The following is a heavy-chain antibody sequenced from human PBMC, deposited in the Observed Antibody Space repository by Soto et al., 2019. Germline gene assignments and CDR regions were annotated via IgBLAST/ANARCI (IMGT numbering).Heavy chain of an antibody. CDR3: AREFSAYYDFWSGPRGWFDP. CDR1: GGSISSGGYY. D-gene: IGHD3-3*01. CDR2: IYYSGST. J-gene: IGHJ5*02. V-gene: IGHV4-31*03. Sequence: SETLSLTCTVSGGSISSGGYYWSWIRQHPGKGLEWIGYIYYSGSTYYNPSLKSRVTISVDTSKNQFSLKLSSVTTADTAVYYCAREFSAYYDFWSGPRGWFDPWGQGTLVTVSS.